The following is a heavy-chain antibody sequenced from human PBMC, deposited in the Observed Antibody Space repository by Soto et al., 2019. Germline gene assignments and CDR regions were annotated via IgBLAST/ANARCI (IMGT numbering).Heavy chain of an antibody. CDR2: MNPNRGYI. CDR1: GYTFTPHD. D-gene: IGHD2-15*01. J-gene: IGHJ4*02. CDR3: ARGLYCSGGTCSDS. Sequence: QVQLVQSGAEVKRPGASVKVSCKASGYTFTPHDINWVRQATGQGLEWMGRMNPNRGYIDFAQRFQGRLTMTTNTSISTAYMELSSLRSEDTAIYYCARGLYCSGGTCSDSWGQGTLVIVSS. V-gene: IGHV1-8*01.